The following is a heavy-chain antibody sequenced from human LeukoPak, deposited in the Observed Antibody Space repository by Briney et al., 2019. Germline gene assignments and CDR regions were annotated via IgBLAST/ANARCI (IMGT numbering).Heavy chain of an antibody. CDR1: GGSISSSSYY. V-gene: IGHV4-39*07. CDR3: ARYSSGWTRYFDY. J-gene: IGHJ4*02. Sequence: SETLSLTCTVSGGSISSSSYYWGWIRQPPGKGLEWIGSIYYSGSTYYNPSLKSRVTISVDTSKNQFSLKLSSVTAADTAVYYCARYSSGWTRYFDYWGQGTLVTVSS. CDR2: IYYSGST. D-gene: IGHD6-19*01.